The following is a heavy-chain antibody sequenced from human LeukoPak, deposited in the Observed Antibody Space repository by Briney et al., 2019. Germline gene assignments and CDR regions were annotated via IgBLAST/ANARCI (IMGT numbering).Heavy chain of an antibody. Sequence: VGGPRLSCAASGFTFSNYSMSWVRQAPGKGLECVLAISGSGGSTYYADSVKGRFTISSDNSKNTLSLQMNSLRAEDTAVYYWASTVSGYCSSTSCSGWFDPWGQGTLVTASS. J-gene: IGHJ5*02. D-gene: IGHD2-2*01. CDR3: ASTVSGYCSSTSCSGWFDP. CDR1: GFTFSNYS. V-gene: IGHV3-23*01. CDR2: ISGSGGST.